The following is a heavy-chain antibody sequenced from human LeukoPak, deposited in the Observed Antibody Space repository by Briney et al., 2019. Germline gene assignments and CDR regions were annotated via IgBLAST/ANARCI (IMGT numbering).Heavy chain of an antibody. CDR3: ARGRGKTYYDFWSGYWYFDY. Sequence: ASVKVSCKASGYTFTSYDINWVRQAPGQGLEWMGWMNPNSGNTGYAQKFQGRVTITRNTSISTAYVELSSLRSEDTAVYYCARGRGKTYYDFWSGYWYFDYWGQGTLVTVSS. CDR1: GYTFTSYD. V-gene: IGHV1-8*03. CDR2: MNPNSGNT. J-gene: IGHJ4*02. D-gene: IGHD3-3*01.